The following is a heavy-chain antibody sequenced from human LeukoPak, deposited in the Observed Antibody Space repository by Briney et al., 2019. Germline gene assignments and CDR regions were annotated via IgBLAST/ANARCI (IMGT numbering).Heavy chain of an antibody. CDR2: IYYSGST. CDR1: GGSISSGGYY. D-gene: IGHD3-3*01. J-gene: IGHJ3*02. V-gene: IGHV4-31*03. CDR3: ARADYDFWSGIPADAFDI. Sequence: SETLSLTCTVSGGSISSGGYYWSWIRQHPGKGLEWIGYIYYSGSTYYNPSLKSRVTISVDTSKDQFSLKLSSVTAADTAVYYCARADYDFWSGIPADAFDIWGQGTMVTVSS.